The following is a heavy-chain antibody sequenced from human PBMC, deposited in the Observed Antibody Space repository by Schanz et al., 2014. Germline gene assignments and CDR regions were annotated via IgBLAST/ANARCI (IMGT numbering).Heavy chain of an antibody. CDR3: ARFLARYQYYGVDV. J-gene: IGHJ6*02. CDR2: LTEGGGGT. D-gene: IGHD3-3*01. Sequence: EVQLVESGGGLVKPGGSLRLSCAASGFTFSSYTMNWVRQAPGKGLEWVSGLTEGGGGTYYTDAVKGRFTISRDSSKNTLYLQMNSLRADDTAVNYCARFLARYQYYGVDVWGQGTTVIVSS. CDR1: GFTFSSYT. V-gene: IGHV3-23*04.